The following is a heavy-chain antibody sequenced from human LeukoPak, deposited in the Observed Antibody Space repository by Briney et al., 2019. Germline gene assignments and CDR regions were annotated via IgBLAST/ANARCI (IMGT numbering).Heavy chain of an antibody. J-gene: IGHJ3*02. Sequence: SETLSLTCTVSGGSISSGSYYWRWIRQPAGKGLEWIGRIYTSGSTNYNPSLKSRVTISVDTSKNQFSLKLSSVTTADTAVYYCARSYYDSSGDFDIWGQGTMVTVSS. V-gene: IGHV4-61*02. CDR2: IYTSGST. D-gene: IGHD3-22*01. CDR1: GGSISSGSYY. CDR3: ARSYYDSSGDFDI.